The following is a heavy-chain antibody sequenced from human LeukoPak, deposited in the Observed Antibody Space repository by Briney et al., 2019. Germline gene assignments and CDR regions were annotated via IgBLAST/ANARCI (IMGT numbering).Heavy chain of an antibody. V-gene: IGHV3-15*01. J-gene: IGHJ4*02. D-gene: IGHD1-1*01. CDR2: IKSKNDGGTT. Sequence: GGSLRLSCAASGFNFNHAWMSWVRQAPGKGLEWVGRIKSKNDGGTTDFAAPVKGRFTISRDDSKRMVFLEMNSLKTEDTAVYYCVGRPWNFDYWGQGTLVTVSS. CDR3: VGRPWNFDY. CDR1: GFNFNHAW.